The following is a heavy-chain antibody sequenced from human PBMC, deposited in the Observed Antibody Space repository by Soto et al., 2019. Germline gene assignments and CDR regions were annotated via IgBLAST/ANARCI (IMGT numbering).Heavy chain of an antibody. CDR1: RYTFTGYY. V-gene: IGHV1-2*02. D-gene: IGHD3-10*01. J-gene: IGHJ5*02. Sequence: GASAKASSKASRYTFTGYYMHSARQSPRQRLEGMGWINPNSGGTNYAQKFQGQVTISADKSTNTAYLEWSSLKSSDTAMYYCAKLEATRKNWFAGPYNWFAPWGGGTLVTVSS. CDR2: INPNSGGT. CDR3: AKLEATRKNWFAGPYNWFAP.